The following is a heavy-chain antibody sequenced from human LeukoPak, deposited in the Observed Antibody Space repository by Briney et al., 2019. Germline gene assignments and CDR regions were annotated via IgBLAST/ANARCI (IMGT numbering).Heavy chain of an antibody. CDR1: GGSISSGGYY. V-gene: IGHV4-31*03. J-gene: IGHJ4*02. Sequence: SQTLSLTRTVSGGSISSGGYYWSWIRQHPGKGLEWIGYIYYSGSTYYNPSLKSRVTIPVDTSKNQFSLKLSSVTAADTAVYYCARMCRHYYDSSGYYYRGYFDYWGQGTLVTVSS. D-gene: IGHD3-22*01. CDR2: IYYSGST. CDR3: ARMCRHYYDSSGYYYRGYFDY.